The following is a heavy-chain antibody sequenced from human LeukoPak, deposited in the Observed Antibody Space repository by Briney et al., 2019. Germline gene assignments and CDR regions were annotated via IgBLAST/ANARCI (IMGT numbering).Heavy chain of an antibody. J-gene: IGHJ4*02. Sequence: TGGSLRLPCAASGFTFSSYGMHWVRQAPGKGLEWVAVVWYDGSNKYYADSVKGRFTISRDNSKNTLYLQMNSLRAEDTAVYYCASSSIVGATFGFDYWGQGTLVTVSS. CDR2: VWYDGSNK. CDR3: ASSSIVGATFGFDY. D-gene: IGHD1-26*01. CDR1: GFTFSSYG. V-gene: IGHV3-33*01.